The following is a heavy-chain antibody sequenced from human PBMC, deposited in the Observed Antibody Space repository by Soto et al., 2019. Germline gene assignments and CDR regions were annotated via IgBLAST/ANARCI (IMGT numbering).Heavy chain of an antibody. Sequence: GGSLRLSCAASGFTFSSYAMSWVRQAPGKGLEWVSAISGSGGSTYYADSVKGRFTITRANSKNTLYLQMTSLRAEATDVYSCANPPSGWERLPAAFDIWGQGTMVTVSS. CDR2: ISGSGGST. J-gene: IGHJ3*02. D-gene: IGHD1-1*01. V-gene: IGHV3-23*01. CDR1: GFTFSSYA. CDR3: ANPPSGWERLPAAFDI.